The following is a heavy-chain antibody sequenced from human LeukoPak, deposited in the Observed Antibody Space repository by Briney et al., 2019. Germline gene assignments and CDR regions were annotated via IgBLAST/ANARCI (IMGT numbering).Heavy chain of an antibody. CDR3: ARDRGFGDYVDDGADILDY. J-gene: IGHJ4*02. D-gene: IGHD4-17*01. Sequence: ASVTVSCKVSGYTLTELSMHWVRQAPGKGLEWMGGFHTEDGEKVYAQKFQGRLTMTEDTSTDTAYMELSSLRSDDTAVYYCARDRGFGDYVDDGADILDYWGQGTLVTVSS. CDR2: FHTEDGEK. V-gene: IGHV1-24*01. CDR1: GYTLTELS.